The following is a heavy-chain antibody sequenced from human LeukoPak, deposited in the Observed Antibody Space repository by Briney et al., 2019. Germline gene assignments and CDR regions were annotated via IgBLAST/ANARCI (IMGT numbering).Heavy chain of an antibody. CDR1: GGTFSSYG. CDR3: ASCHDSSGSHFDY. D-gene: IGHD3-22*01. V-gene: IGHV1-69*04. Sequence: ASAKVSCKASGGTFSSYGISWVRQAPGQGLEWMGRIIPIVGIANYAQKFQGRVTITADKSTSTAFMELSSLRSEDTAVYYCASCHDSSGSHFDYWGQGTLVTVSS. CDR2: IIPIVGIA. J-gene: IGHJ4*02.